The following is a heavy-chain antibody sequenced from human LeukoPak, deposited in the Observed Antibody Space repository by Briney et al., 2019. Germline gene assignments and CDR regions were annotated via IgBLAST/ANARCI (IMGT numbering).Heavy chain of an antibody. CDR3: ARGFDYDYVWGSYPPDYYFDY. CDR2: INPSGGST. D-gene: IGHD3-16*01. Sequence: ASVKVSCKASGYTFTSYYMHWVRQAPGQGLEWMGIINPSGGSTSYAQKFQGRVTMTRDTSTSTVYMELSSLRSEDTAVYYCARGFDYDYVWGSYPPDYYFDYWGQGTLVTVSS. J-gene: IGHJ4*02. V-gene: IGHV1-46*01. CDR1: GYTFTSYY.